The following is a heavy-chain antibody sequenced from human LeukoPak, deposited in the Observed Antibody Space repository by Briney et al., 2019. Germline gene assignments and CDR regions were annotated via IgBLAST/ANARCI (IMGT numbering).Heavy chain of an antibody. V-gene: IGHV4-59*01. CDR1: GGTISSYY. D-gene: IGHD2-2*01. CDR3: ARGPSYCSSTSCYGENWFDP. Sequence: SETLSLTCTVSGGTISSYYWSWIRQPPGKGLEWIGYIYYSGSTNYNPSLKSRVTISVDTSKNQFSLKLSSVTAADTAVYYCARGPSYCSSTSCYGENWFDPWGQGTLVTVSS. J-gene: IGHJ5*02. CDR2: IYYSGST.